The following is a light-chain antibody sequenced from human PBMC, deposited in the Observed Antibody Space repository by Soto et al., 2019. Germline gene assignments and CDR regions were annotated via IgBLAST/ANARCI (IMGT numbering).Light chain of an antibody. CDR3: QQSYSTPWT. J-gene: IGKJ1*01. Sequence: GDTVTITCRASQSVSTWLAWYQQTPGKAPKLLMYDASTLESGAPARFSGSGSGTEFTLTISSLQPEDFATYYCQQSYSTPWTFGQGTKVDIK. V-gene: IGKV1-5*01. CDR2: DAS. CDR1: QSVSTW.